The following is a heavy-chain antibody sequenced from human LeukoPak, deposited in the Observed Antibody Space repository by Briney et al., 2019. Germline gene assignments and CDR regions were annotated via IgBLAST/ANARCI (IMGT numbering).Heavy chain of an antibody. CDR1: GGSFSGYY. Sequence: PSEALSLTCAVYGGSFSGYYWSWIRQPPGKGLEWIGEINHSGSTNYNPSLKSRVTISVDTSKNQFSLKLSSVTAADTAVYYCARCGSSSWRRYNWFDPWGQGTLVTVSS. V-gene: IGHV4-34*01. J-gene: IGHJ5*02. CDR3: ARCGSSSWRRYNWFDP. CDR2: INHSGST. D-gene: IGHD6-13*01.